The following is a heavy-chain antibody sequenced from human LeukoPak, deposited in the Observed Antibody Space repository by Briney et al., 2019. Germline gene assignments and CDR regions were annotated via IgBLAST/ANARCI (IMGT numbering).Heavy chain of an antibody. CDR1: GYTFTSYG. J-gene: IGHJ4*02. Sequence: ASVKVSCKASGYTFTSYGISWVRQAPGQGLEWMGWISAYNGNTNYAQKLQGRVTMTTDTSTSTAHMELRSLRSDDTAVYYCARFRNYYGSGSYFDYWGQGTLVTVSS. CDR2: ISAYNGNT. CDR3: ARFRNYYGSGSYFDY. V-gene: IGHV1-18*01. D-gene: IGHD3-10*01.